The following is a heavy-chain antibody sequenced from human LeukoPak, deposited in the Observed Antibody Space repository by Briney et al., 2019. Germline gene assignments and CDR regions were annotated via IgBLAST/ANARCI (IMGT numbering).Heavy chain of an antibody. V-gene: IGHV1-69*05. D-gene: IGHD4-23*01. CDR3: AVVVTPGG. CDR2: IIPIFGTA. CDR1: GGTFSSYA. Sequence: GAAVKVSCKASGGTFSSYAISWVRQAPGQGLEWMGGIIPIFGTANYAQKFQGRVTITTDESTSTAYMELSSLRSEDTAVYYCAVVVTPGGWGQGTLVTVSS. J-gene: IGHJ4*02.